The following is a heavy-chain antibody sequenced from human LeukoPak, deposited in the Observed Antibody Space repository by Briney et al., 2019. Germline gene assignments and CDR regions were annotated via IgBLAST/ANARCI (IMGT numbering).Heavy chain of an antibody. D-gene: IGHD3-9*01. CDR1: GFSINKYY. V-gene: IGHV4-59*01. Sequence: SETLSLTCTVSGFSINKYYWSWVRQSPGKGLEWLGYVHDSAGTIYNPSLKSRVTISVGTSKTQFSLKVTSVTTADTAVYYYAKGRKDFDTNLGPFDSWGQGILVTVSS. CDR3: AKGRKDFDTNLGPFDS. J-gene: IGHJ4*02. CDR2: VHDSAGT.